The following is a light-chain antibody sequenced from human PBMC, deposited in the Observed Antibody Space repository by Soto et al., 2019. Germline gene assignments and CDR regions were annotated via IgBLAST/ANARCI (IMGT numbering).Light chain of an antibody. V-gene: IGLV2-14*01. J-gene: IGLJ1*01. CDR3: SSYTSSSIPNV. CDR1: SSDVGSYNY. CDR2: EVS. Sequence: QSALTQPASVSGSPGQSITISCTGTSSDVGSYNYVSWFQQHPGKAPKVMIYEVSSRPSGISNRFSGSKSGNTASLTISGLQAEDEADYYCSSYTSSSIPNVFGTGTKLTVL.